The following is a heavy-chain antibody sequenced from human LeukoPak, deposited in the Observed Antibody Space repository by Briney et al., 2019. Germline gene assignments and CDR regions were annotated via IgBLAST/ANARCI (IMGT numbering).Heavy chain of an antibody. J-gene: IGHJ3*02. Sequence: SQTLSLTCAISGDSFSANVAAWNWIRHSPSRGLEWLGRTYYRSKWYNDYAVSVKSRITINPDTSKNQFSLQLNSVTPEDTAVYYCARVPYYDFQADAFDIWGQGTMVTVSS. D-gene: IGHD3-3*01. CDR1: GDSFSANVAA. V-gene: IGHV6-1*01. CDR3: ARVPYYDFQADAFDI. CDR2: TYYRSKWYN.